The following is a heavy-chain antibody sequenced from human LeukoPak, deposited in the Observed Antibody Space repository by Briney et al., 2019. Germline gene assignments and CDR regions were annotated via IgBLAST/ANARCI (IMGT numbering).Heavy chain of an antibody. CDR1: GFTFSSYS. Sequence: GGSLRLPCAASGFTFSSYSMNWVRQAPGKGLEWVSSISSSSTYIYYADSVKGRFTISRDNAKNSLYLQMNSLRAEDTAVYYCARDGLDSSGWSVYWGQGTLVTVSS. V-gene: IGHV3-21*01. D-gene: IGHD6-19*01. CDR2: ISSSSTYI. J-gene: IGHJ4*02. CDR3: ARDGLDSSGWSVY.